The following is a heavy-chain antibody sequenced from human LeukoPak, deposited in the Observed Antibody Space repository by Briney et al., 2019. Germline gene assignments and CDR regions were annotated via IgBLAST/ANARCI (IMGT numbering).Heavy chain of an antibody. CDR1: KFTFSSYE. Sequence: GGSLRLSCAASKFTFSSYEMNWVRQAPGKGLEWVSYIGTSGRTIFHADSVKGRFTISRDNSKNTLYLQMNSLRAEDTAVYYCAKGCKTRYFDWLLYPPDYFDYWGQGTLVTVSS. CDR2: IGTSGRTI. CDR3: AKGCKTRYFDWLLYPPDYFDY. V-gene: IGHV3-48*03. D-gene: IGHD3-9*01. J-gene: IGHJ4*02.